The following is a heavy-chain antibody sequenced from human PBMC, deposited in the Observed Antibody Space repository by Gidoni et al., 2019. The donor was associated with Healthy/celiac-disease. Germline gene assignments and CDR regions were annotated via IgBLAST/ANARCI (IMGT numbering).Heavy chain of an antibody. D-gene: IGHD6-19*01. CDR2: ISGSGGST. J-gene: IGHJ4*02. V-gene: IGHV3-23*01. Sequence: EVQLLEPGGGLVQPGGSLRLCGAACGFTFGSYAMSWVRQAPGKGLEWVSAISGSGGSTYYADSVKGRFTISRDNSKNTLYLQMNSLRAEDTAVYYCAKDCSNGQWLADLDYWGQGTLVTVSS. CDR3: AKDCSNGQWLADLDY. CDR1: GFTFGSYA.